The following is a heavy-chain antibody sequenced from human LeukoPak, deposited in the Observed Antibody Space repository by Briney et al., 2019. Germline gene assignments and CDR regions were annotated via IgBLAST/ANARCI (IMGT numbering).Heavy chain of an antibody. Sequence: SGGSLRLSCVGSGFTFNTYWMNWVRQAPGEGLEWVANIREDGSVIYYLDSVKGRFTIFRDNAMNSLYLQMNGLRAEDTAVYYCARHWAHLDYWGQGTLVTVSS. D-gene: IGHD7-27*01. CDR3: ARHWAHLDY. CDR1: GFTFNTYW. V-gene: IGHV3-7*01. CDR2: IREDGSVI. J-gene: IGHJ4*02.